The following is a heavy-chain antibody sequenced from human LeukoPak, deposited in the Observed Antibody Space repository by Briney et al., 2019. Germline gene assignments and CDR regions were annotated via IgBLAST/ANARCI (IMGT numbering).Heavy chain of an antibody. CDR3: ARQLTYYYDSSGYYPLYYFDY. V-gene: IGHV4-34*01. J-gene: IGHJ4*02. CDR1: GGSFSGYY. Sequence: SETLSLTCAVYGGSFSGYYWSWIRQPPGKGLKWIGEINHSGSTNYTPSLKSRVTISVDTSKNQFSLKLSSVTAADTAVYYCARQLTYYYDSSGYYPLYYFDYWGQGTLVTVSS. CDR2: INHSGST. D-gene: IGHD3-22*01.